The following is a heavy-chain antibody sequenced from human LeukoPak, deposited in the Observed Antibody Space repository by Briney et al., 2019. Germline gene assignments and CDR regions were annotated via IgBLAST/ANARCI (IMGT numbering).Heavy chain of an antibody. Sequence: PSETLSLTCTVSGGSISSYGWSWIRQPPGKGLEWIGNIYYSGRTSYNPPLQSRVTISVDTSKNQFSLKLSTVTAADTAVYYCARRDYGGFFENWGQGTLVTVSS. D-gene: IGHD4-23*01. J-gene: IGHJ4*02. CDR3: ARRDYGGFFEN. CDR2: IYYSGRT. V-gene: IGHV4-59*01. CDR1: GGSISSYG.